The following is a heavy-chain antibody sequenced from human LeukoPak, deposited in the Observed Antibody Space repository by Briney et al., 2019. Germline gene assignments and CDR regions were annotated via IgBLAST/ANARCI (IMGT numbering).Heavy chain of an antibody. CDR1: DGSISSSSYY. CDR3: ARASIGSRPADAFDI. V-gene: IGHV4-39*07. CDR2: IYYSGST. D-gene: IGHD2-15*01. Sequence: SETLSLTCTVSDGSISSSSYYWGWIRQPPGKGLEWIGSIYYSGSTYYNPSLKSRVTISVDTSKNQFSLKLSSVTAADTAVYYCARASIGSRPADAFDIWGQGTMVTVSS. J-gene: IGHJ3*02.